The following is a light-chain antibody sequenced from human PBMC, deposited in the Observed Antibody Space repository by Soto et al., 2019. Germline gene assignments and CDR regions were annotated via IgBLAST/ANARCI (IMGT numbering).Light chain of an antibody. J-gene: IGKJ2*01. V-gene: IGKV3-20*01. CDR1: QSLSTRN. CDR2: GAS. CDR3: QGYGEAPPAYT. Sequence: EIVLTQSPGILSLFPGERATLACRASQSLSTRNLAWYRQKPGQAPSLLIFGASNRAPGIPDPFSGSGSGTDFTLTITRLEPEDFAMYYCQGYGEAPPAYTFGQGTKLEVK.